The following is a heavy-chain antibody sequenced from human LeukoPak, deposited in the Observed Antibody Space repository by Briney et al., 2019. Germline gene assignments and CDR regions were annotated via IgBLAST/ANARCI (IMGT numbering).Heavy chain of an antibody. J-gene: IGHJ4*02. D-gene: IGHD5-12*01. CDR3: ARDRSTKWPFEY. Sequence: PGGSLRLSCAASGFNFRYYGMHWIRQAPGKGLEWLAFISYDANTKYYGDSARGRFTISRDDSKSTLYLQMSSLRPDDTSLYYCARDRSTKWPFEYWGQGALVTVSS. V-gene: IGHV3-33*01. CDR2: ISYDANTK. CDR1: GFNFRYYG.